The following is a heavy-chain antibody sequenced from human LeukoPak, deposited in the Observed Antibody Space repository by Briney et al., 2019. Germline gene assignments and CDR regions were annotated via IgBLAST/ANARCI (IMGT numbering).Heavy chain of an antibody. CDR1: GFSYSSHG. CDR2: ISYDGSNK. Sequence: PGGSLRLSCVASGFSYSSHGMHWVRQAPGKGLEWVAVISYDGSNKYYADSVKGRFTISRDNSKNTLYLQMNSLRAEDTAVYYCARDSGWYDYWGQGTLVTVSS. D-gene: IGHD6-19*01. V-gene: IGHV3-33*05. J-gene: IGHJ4*02. CDR3: ARDSGWYDY.